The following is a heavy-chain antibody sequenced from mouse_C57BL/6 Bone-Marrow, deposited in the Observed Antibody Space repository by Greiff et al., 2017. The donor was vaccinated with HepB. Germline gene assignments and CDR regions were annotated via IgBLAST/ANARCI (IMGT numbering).Heavy chain of an antibody. D-gene: IGHD1-1*02. CDR3: ARQWWESAFDY. V-gene: IGHV5-6*01. J-gene: IGHJ2*01. CDR2: ISSGGSYT. CDR1: GFTFSSYG. Sequence: EVHLVESGGDLVKPGGSLKLSCAASGFTFSSYGMSWVRQTPDKRLEWVATISSGGSYTYYPDSVKGRFTISRDNAKNTLYLQMSSLKSEDTAMYYCARQWWESAFDYWGQGTTLTVSS.